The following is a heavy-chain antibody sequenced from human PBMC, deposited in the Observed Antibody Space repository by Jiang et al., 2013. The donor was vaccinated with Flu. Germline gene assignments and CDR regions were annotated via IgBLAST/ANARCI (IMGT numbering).Heavy chain of an antibody. Sequence: GFTFRTYAMNWVRQAPGKGLEWVSSISSSSSYIYYADSVKGRFTISRDNAKNSLYLQMNSLRAEDTAVYYCARAPRRSGYSNWFDPWGQGTLVTVSS. CDR3: ARAPRRSGYSNWFDP. V-gene: IGHV3-21*01. J-gene: IGHJ5*02. CDR2: ISSSSSYI. D-gene: IGHD3-3*01. CDR1: GFTFRTYA.